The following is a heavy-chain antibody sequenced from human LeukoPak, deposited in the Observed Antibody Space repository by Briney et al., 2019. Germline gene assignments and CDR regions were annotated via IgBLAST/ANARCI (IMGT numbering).Heavy chain of an antibody. Sequence: ASVKVSCKASGYTFTSSALNWVRQAPGQGLEWMGWINTNTGNPTYAQGFTGRFVFSLDTSVSTAYLHISSLEAEDTAIYYCATDLKKGDSGCFDYWGQGTLVTDSS. V-gene: IGHV7-4-1*02. J-gene: IGHJ4*02. CDR2: INTNTGNP. CDR1: GYTFTSSA. CDR3: ATDLKKGDSGCFDY. D-gene: IGHD6-19*01.